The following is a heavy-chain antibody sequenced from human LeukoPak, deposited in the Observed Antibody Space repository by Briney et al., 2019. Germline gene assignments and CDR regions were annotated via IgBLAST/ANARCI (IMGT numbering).Heavy chain of an antibody. J-gene: IGHJ6*02. V-gene: IGHV1-18*01. CDR1: GYTFTSYG. CDR3: ARDRGSWYFFYYYYGMDV. D-gene: IGHD6-13*01. CDR2: ISAYNGNT. Sequence: GASVKVSCTASGYTFTSYGISWVRQAPGQGREWMGWISAYNGNTNYAQKLQGRVTMTTDTSTSTAYMELRSLRSDDTAVYYCARDRGSWYFFYYYYGMDVWGQGTTLTVSS.